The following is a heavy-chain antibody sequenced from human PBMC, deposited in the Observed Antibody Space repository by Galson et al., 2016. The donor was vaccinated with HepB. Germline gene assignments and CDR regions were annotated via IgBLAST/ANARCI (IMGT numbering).Heavy chain of an antibody. D-gene: IGHD1/OR15-1a*01. J-gene: IGHJ3*01. CDR3: AAETQMANTAFDV. CDR2: IVVGSGNT. CDR1: GFTFSASV. V-gene: IGHV1-58*01. Sequence: SVKVSCKASGFTFSASVVHWVRQARGQPLEWIGWIVVGSGNTQYAQQFQERVIISRDMTTSTASLELSSLRHEDTAVYYCAAETQMANTAFDVWGQGTMVTV.